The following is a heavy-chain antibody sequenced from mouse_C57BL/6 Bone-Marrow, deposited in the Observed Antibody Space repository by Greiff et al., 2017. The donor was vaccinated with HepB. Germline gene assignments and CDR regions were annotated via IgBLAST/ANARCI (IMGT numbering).Heavy chain of an antibody. CDR2: IDPETGGT. D-gene: IGHD2-5*01. V-gene: IGHV1-15*01. Sequence: VQLQQSGAELVRPGASVTLSCKASGYTFTDYEMHWVKQTPVHGLEWIGAIDPETGGTAYNQKFKGKAILTADKSSSTAYMELRSLTSEDSAVYYCTRRRNSNPYYYAMDYWGQGTSVTVSS. CDR3: TRRRNSNPYYYAMDY. J-gene: IGHJ4*01. CDR1: GYTFTDYE.